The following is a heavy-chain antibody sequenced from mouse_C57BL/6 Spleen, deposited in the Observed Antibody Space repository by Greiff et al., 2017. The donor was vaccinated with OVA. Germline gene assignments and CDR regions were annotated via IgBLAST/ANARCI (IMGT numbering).Heavy chain of an antibody. CDR1: GYTFTSYW. V-gene: IGHV1-52*01. CDR2: IDPSDSET. J-gene: IGHJ1*03. D-gene: IGHD4-1*01. CDR3: ARLTGTYWYFDV. Sequence: QVQLQQPGAELVRPGSSVKLSCKASGYTFTSYWMHWVKQRPIPGLEWIGNIDPSDSETHYNQKFKDKATLTVDKSSSTAYMQLSSLTSEDSAVYYCARLTGTYWYFDVWGTGTTVTVSS.